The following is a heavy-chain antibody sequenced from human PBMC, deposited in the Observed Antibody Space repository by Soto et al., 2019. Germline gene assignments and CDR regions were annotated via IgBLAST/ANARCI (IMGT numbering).Heavy chain of an antibody. CDR2: ISWNSGSI. CDR1: GFTFDDYA. D-gene: IGHD6-6*01. J-gene: IGHJ3*02. Sequence: LRLSCAASGFTFDDYAMHWVRQAPGKGLEWVSGISWNSGSIGYADSVKGRFTISRDNAKNSLYLQMNSLRAEDTALYYCAKESIPDAFDIWGQGTMVTVSS. CDR3: AKESIPDAFDI. V-gene: IGHV3-9*01.